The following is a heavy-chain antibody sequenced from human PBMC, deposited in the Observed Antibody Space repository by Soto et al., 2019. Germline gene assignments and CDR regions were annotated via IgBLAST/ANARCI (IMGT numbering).Heavy chain of an antibody. CDR1: GFSVSGYS. Sequence: EVQLMESGGGLVRPGGSLRLSCAASGFSVSGYSMNWVRQAPGKGLEWISYIRGSSGTTIYAASVRGRFTISRDSANNSLYLQMDSLRDDDTAVYYCAKDLSSIAARYYYYGMDVWGQGTTVTVSS. CDR3: AKDLSSIAARYYYYGMDV. V-gene: IGHV3-48*02. CDR2: IRGSSGTT. J-gene: IGHJ6*02. D-gene: IGHD6-6*01.